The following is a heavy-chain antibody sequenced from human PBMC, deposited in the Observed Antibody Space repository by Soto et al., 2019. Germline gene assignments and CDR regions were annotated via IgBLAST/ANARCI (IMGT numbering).Heavy chain of an antibody. J-gene: IGHJ6*02. CDR3: ARTPQGFIIFRRDYHSCAMDF. D-gene: IGHD3-10*01. CDR1: GYSFTSYW. Sequence: GESLKISCKGSGYSFTSYWISWVRQMPGKGLEWMGRIDPSDSYTNYSPSFQGHVTISADKSISTAYLQWSSLKASDTAMYYCARTPQGFIIFRRDYHSCAMDFCCQGTTVTV. CDR2: IDPSDSYT. V-gene: IGHV5-10-1*01.